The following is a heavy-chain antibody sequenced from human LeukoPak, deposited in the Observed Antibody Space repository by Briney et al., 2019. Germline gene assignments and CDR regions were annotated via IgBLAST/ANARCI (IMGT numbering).Heavy chain of an antibody. J-gene: IGHJ4*02. CDR3: ARGVLEWLSFDY. CDR1: GGSISSGSYY. CDR2: IYTSGST. Sequence: SETLSLTCTVSGGSISSGSYYWSWIRQPAGKGLEWIGRIYTSGSTNYNPSLKSRVTISVDTSQNQFSLKLSSVTAADTAVYYCARGVLEWLSFDYWGQGTLVTVSS. D-gene: IGHD3-3*01. V-gene: IGHV4-61*02.